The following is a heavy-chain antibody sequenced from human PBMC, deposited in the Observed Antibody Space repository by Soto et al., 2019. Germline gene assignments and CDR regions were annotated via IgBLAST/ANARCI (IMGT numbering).Heavy chain of an antibody. Sequence: SETLSLTCTVSGGSISSGGYYWSWIRQHPGKGLEWIGYIYYSGSTYYNPSLKSRVTISVDTSKNQFSLKLSSVTAADTAVYYCAREDAGYSSSWCRGAFDYWGQGTLVTVSS. CDR1: GGSISSGGYY. V-gene: IGHV4-31*03. D-gene: IGHD6-13*01. CDR3: AREDAGYSSSWCRGAFDY. CDR2: IYYSGST. J-gene: IGHJ4*02.